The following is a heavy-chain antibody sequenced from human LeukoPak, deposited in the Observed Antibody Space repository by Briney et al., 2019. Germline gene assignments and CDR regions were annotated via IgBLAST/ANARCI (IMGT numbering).Heavy chain of an antibody. Sequence: PSQTLSPTSTVAGGSISSGDYYCSRVRQPPGKGLDWIGYIYYSGSTYYNPSLKSRVTMSVDTSKNQFSLKLSSVTAADTAVYFCARVPNSGSDSYFFDYWGQGRLVTVSS. V-gene: IGHV4-30-4*01. D-gene: IGHD5-12*01. CDR3: ARVPNSGSDSYFFDY. CDR1: GGSISSGDYY. CDR2: IYYSGST. J-gene: IGHJ4*02.